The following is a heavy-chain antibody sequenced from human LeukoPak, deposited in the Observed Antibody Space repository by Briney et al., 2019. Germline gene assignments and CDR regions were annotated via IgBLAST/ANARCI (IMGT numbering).Heavy chain of an antibody. CDR3: AGVRYYDSSGQGDY. D-gene: IGHD3-22*01. J-gene: IGHJ4*02. V-gene: IGHV4-59*01. Sequence: SETLSLTCTVSGGSISGYYWTWIRQPPGKGLEWIGFIYYSGSTNYNPSLKSRVTMSVDTSNNQFSLKLSSVTAADTAVYYCAGVRYYDSSGQGDYWGQGTLVTVSS. CDR2: IYYSGST. CDR1: GGSISGYY.